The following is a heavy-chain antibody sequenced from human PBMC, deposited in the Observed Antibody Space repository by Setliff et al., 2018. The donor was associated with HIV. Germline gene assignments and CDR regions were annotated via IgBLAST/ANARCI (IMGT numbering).Heavy chain of an antibody. Sequence: ASVKVSCKASGYTFTGYYMHWVRQAPGQGLEWMGWINPNSGGTNYAQVRDRVTMTRDTSISTAYMELSRLTSDDTAVYYCARDGRYCSGGSCFTNRASYYYYYMDVWGKGTTVTVSS. CDR2: INPNSGGT. CDR3: ARDGRYCSGGSCFTNRASYYYYYMDV. V-gene: IGHV1-2*02. CDR1: GYTFTGYY. J-gene: IGHJ6*03. D-gene: IGHD2-15*01.